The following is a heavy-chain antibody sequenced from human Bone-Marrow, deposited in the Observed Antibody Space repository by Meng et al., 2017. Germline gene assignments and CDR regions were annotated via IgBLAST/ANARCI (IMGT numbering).Heavy chain of an antibody. Sequence: QQCVEGSLNPSEPLSLTCAVSGGSFSGYYWTWIRPPPGKGLDWIGEIKHSGSCNYNPSLKSRVTLSADTPVRQFSLKLSSVTAADMSFYYCARGRRIVGATFRLFDYWGQGTMVTVSS. CDR1: GGSFSGYY. J-gene: IGHJ4*02. CDR2: IKHSGSC. V-gene: IGHV4-34*01. CDR3: ARGRRIVGATFRLFDY. D-gene: IGHD1-26*01.